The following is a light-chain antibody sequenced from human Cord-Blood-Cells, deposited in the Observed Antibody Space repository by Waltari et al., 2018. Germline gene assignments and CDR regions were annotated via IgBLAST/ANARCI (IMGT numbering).Light chain of an antibody. CDR3: QQYDNLPRLT. J-gene: IGKJ4*01. CDR1: QDISNY. Sequence: DIQMTKSPSPLSASVRDRSTITCQASQDISNYLNWYQQKPGKAPKLLIYDASNLETGVPSRFSGSGSGTDFTFTISSLQPEDIATYYCQQYDNLPRLTFGGGTKVEIK. CDR2: DAS. V-gene: IGKV1-33*01.